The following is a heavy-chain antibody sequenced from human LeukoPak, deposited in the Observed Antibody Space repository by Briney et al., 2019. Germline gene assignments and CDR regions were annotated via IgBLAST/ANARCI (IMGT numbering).Heavy chain of an antibody. Sequence: PSETLSLTCTVSGGSISTYYWSWIRQPPGKGLEWIGYIYYGGSTKYNPPLSSRVTISVETSKNQFSLKLSFVTAADTAVYYCARDRGGSSSHIDYWGQGTQVTVSS. CDR2: IYYGGST. CDR1: GGSISTYY. V-gene: IGHV4-59*01. CDR3: ARDRGGSSSHIDY. D-gene: IGHD6-6*01. J-gene: IGHJ4*02.